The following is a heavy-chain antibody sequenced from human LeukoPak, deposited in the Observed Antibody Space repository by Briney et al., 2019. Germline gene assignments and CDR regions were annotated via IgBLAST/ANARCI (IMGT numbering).Heavy chain of an antibody. CDR3: ASLPGGIMEN. V-gene: IGHV4-39*07. D-gene: IGHD3-16*01. J-gene: IGHJ4*02. CDR2: IYYSGNT. Sequence: SETLSLTCTVSGGSISSSSYYWDWIRQPPGKGLEWIGSIYYSGNTYYNPSLKSRVTISVDTSKNQFSLKLSSVTAADTAVYYCASLPGGIMENWGQGTLVTVSS. CDR1: GGSISSSSYY.